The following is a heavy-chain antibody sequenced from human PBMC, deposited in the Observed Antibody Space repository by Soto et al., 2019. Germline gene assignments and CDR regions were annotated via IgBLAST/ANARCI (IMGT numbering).Heavy chain of an antibody. CDR3: ARSGGSNSWYGVFDF. J-gene: IGHJ4*02. D-gene: IGHD2-15*01. CDR1: SDSITSGPYY. V-gene: IGHV4-31*03. CDR2: IYYRGNS. Sequence: QVQLQESGPGLVKPSQTLSLTCTVSSDSITSGPYYWSWVRQHPGRGLEWIGYIYYRGNSYYNPSLKSRISISLDRSKNQVSLELNSVTAADTAVYYCARSGGSNSWYGVFDFWGQGTLVTVSS.